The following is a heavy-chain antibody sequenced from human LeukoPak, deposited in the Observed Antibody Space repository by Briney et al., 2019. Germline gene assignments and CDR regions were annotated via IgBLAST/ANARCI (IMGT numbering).Heavy chain of an antibody. CDR2: IYYSGST. D-gene: IGHD6-13*01. J-gene: IGHJ5*02. Sequence: SETLSLTCTVSGGSISSSSYYWGWIRQPPGKGLEWIGSIYYSGSTYYNPSLKSRVTISVDTPKNQFSLKLSSVTAADTAVYYCARAAAGTPLINWFDPWGQGTLVTVSS. CDR1: GGSISSSSYY. CDR3: ARAAAGTPLINWFDP. V-gene: IGHV4-39*07.